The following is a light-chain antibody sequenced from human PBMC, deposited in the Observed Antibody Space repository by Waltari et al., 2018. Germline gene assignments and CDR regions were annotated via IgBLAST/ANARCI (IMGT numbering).Light chain of an antibody. CDR3: CSYAGSYTWV. Sequence: SALTQPRSVSGSPGQSVTISFTGTPNDLGSYNYVPWYQQHTGKAPKLIILDVTKRPAGVPDRVSGSKSGNTASLTISGLRAEDEAEYYCCSYAGSYTWVFGGGTKLTVV. CDR1: PNDLGSYNY. V-gene: IGLV2-11*01. J-gene: IGLJ3*02. CDR2: DVT.